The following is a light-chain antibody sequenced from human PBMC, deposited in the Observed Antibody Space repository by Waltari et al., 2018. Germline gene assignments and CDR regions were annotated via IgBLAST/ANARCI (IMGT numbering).Light chain of an antibody. CDR3: QHYVRITAT. J-gene: IGKJ1*01. CDR1: QSVSRA. Sequence: EIVLTQSPGTLSLSPGERATLSCRASQSVSRALAWYQQKPGQAPRLLIYGTSNRATGHPRRFRGSGSGTELSLTISRTEPEDFARYFCQHYVRITATFGQGNKVEIK. CDR2: GTS. V-gene: IGKV3-20*01.